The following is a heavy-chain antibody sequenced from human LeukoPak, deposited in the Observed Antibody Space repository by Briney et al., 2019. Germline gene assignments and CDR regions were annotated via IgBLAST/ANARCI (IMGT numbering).Heavy chain of an antibody. CDR1: GSSFTSYG. Sequence: ASVKVSCKASGSSFTSYGISWVRQAPGQGLEWMGWISAYNGNTNYAQKLQGRVTMTTDTSTSTAYMELRSLRSDDTAVYYCARGTPGGMVRGVVDYWGQGTLVTVSS. CDR3: ARGTPGGMVRGVVDY. J-gene: IGHJ4*02. V-gene: IGHV1-18*01. D-gene: IGHD3-10*01. CDR2: ISAYNGNT.